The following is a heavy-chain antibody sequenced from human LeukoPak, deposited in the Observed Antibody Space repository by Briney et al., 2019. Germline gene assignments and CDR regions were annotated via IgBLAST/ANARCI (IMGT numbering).Heavy chain of an antibody. Sequence: ASVKVSCKASGYTFTSYYMHWVRQAPGQGLEWMGIINPSGGSTSYAQKFQGRVTMARDTSTSTVYMELSSLRSEDTAVYYCARGAYYYDSSGYYGAFDIWGQGTMVTVSS. CDR1: GYTFTSYY. CDR2: INPSGGST. V-gene: IGHV1-46*01. J-gene: IGHJ3*02. D-gene: IGHD3-22*01. CDR3: ARGAYYYDSSGYYGAFDI.